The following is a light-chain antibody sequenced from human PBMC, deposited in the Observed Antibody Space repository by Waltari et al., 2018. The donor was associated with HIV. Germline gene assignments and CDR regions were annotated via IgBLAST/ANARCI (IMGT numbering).Light chain of an antibody. CDR1: KLGNKY. V-gene: IGLV3-1*01. J-gene: IGLJ3*02. Sequence: SYELTQPPSVSVSPGQTASIPCSGDKLGNKYACWYQRKPGQSPVVVIYQDSVRPSGIPERFSGSNSGNTATLTISGTQAMDEADYYCQAWDSSTWVFGGGTKLTVL. CDR3: QAWDSSTWV. CDR2: QDS.